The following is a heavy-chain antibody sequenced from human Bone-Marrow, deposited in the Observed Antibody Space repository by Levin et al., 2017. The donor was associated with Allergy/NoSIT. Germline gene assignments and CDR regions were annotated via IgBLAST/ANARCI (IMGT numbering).Heavy chain of an antibody. CDR1: GFPFSDLY. D-gene: IGHD1-1*01. V-gene: IGHV3-72*01. J-gene: IGHJ4*02. Sequence: LSLTCAASGFPFSDLYMDWVRPTPGKGLEWVGRIRDRANSYSTEYAASVKGRFTISGDDSENSLYLHMNSLKTEDTAVYYCARSSSGNDFQFWGQGTLVTVSS. CDR3: ARSSSGNDFQF. CDR2: IRDRANSYST.